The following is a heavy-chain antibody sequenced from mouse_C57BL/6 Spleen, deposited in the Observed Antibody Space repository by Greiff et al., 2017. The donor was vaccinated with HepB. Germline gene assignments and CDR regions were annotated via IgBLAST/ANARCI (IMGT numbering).Heavy chain of an antibody. CDR3: ARDKGPHWYFDV. V-gene: IGHV5-16*01. J-gene: IGHJ1*03. CDR1: GFTFSDYY. Sequence: EVMLVESEGGLVQPGSSMKLSCTASGFTFSDYYMAWVRQVPEKGLEWVANINYDGSSTYYLDSLKSRFIISRDNAKNILYLQMSSLKSEDTATYYCARDKGPHWYFDVWGTGTTVTVSS. CDR2: INYDGSST. D-gene: IGHD1-3*01.